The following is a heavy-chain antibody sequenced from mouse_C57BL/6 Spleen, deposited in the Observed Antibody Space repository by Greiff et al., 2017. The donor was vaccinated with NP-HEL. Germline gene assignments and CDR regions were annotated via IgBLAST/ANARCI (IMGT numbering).Heavy chain of an antibody. D-gene: IGHD1-1*01. CDR1: GYSITSGYY. CDR3: ARFITTVGAMDY. V-gene: IGHV3-6*01. CDR2: ISYDGSN. J-gene: IGHJ4*01. Sequence: VQLKESGPGLVKPSQSLSLTCSVTGYSITSGYYWNWIRQFPGNKLEWMGYISYDGSNNYNPSLKNRISITRDTSKNQFFLKLNSVTTEDTATYYCARFITTVGAMDYWGQGTSVTVSS.